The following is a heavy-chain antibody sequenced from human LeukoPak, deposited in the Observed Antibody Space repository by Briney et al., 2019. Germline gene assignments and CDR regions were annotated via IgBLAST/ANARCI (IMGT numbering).Heavy chain of an antibody. V-gene: IGHV1-3*01. J-gene: IGHJ4*02. D-gene: IGHD6-6*01. CDR3: ARDDSSSAYN. CDR1: GYTFTSYA. Sequence: AASVKVSCKASGYTFTSYAMHWVRQAPGQRLEWMGWTNAGNGNTKYSQKFQGRVTITRDTSASTAYMELRSLRSDDTAVYYCARDDSSSAYNWGQGTLVTVSS. CDR2: TNAGNGNT.